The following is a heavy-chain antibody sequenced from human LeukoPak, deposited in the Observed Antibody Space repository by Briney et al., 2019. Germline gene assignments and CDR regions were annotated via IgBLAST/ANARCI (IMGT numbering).Heavy chain of an antibody. Sequence: ASVKVSCKASGYTFTSYGISWVRQAPGQGLEWMGWISAYNGNTNYAQKLQGRVTMTTDTSTSTAYMELRSLRSDDTAVYYCARVPYYYDSSGYLYYFDYWGQGTLVTVSS. CDR3: ARVPYYYDSSGYLYYFDY. CDR1: GYTFTSYG. J-gene: IGHJ4*02. V-gene: IGHV1-18*01. CDR2: ISAYNGNT. D-gene: IGHD3-22*01.